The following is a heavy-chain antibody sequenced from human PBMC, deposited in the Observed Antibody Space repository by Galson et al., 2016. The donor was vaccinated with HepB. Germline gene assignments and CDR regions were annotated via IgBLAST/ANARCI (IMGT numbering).Heavy chain of an antibody. CDR2: IWYDGSNQ. J-gene: IGHJ6*02. CDR1: GFSFSSYG. CDR3: ARDDADIVATMSPNDVYYYAMDV. D-gene: IGHD5-12*01. Sequence: SLRLSCAASGFSFSSYGMHWVRQAPGKGLEWVAVIWYDGSNQYYADSVKGRFTISRDNSKNTLSLQMNSLRAVDTGLFYCARDDADIVATMSPNDVYYYAMDVWGQGTTVTVSS. V-gene: IGHV3-33*01.